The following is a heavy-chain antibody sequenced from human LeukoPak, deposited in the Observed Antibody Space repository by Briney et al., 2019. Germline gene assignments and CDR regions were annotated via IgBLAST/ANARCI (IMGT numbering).Heavy chain of an antibody. D-gene: IGHD6-13*01. CDR3: ARVRYSSSWYESHYFDY. V-gene: IGHV4-39*07. J-gene: IGHJ4*02. CDR1: GGSISSSSYY. Sequence: SETLSLTCTVSGGSISSSSYYWGWIRQPPGKGLEWIGSIYHSGSTYYNPSLKSRVTISVDTSKNQFSLKLSSVTAADTAVYYCARVRYSSSWYESHYFDYWGQGTLVTVSS. CDR2: IYHSGST.